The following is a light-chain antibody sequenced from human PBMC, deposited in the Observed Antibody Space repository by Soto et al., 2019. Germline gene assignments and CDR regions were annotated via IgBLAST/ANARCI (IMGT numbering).Light chain of an antibody. Sequence: ELVMTQSPVTLSVSRGERATLSCRASQSVSNYLAWYQQKPGQAPSLLIYGASTRATGIPARFSGSGSGTEFTLTISSLQSEDFAVYYCQQYNNWPPFTFGQGTRLEIK. CDR1: QSVSNY. V-gene: IGKV3-15*01. CDR3: QQYNNWPPFT. CDR2: GAS. J-gene: IGKJ5*01.